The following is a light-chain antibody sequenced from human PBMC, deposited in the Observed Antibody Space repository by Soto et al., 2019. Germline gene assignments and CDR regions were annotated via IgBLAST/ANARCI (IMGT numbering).Light chain of an antibody. J-gene: IGKJ4*01. CDR1: QSINRH. V-gene: IGKV3-11*01. CDR2: DAS. Sequence: EIVSTQSAATLSLSPGERATRSCRASQSINRHLAWYRQKPGQAPRLLIYDASNRATGIPARFSGSGSGTDFTLTISSLEPEDFGVYYCQQRSNWPPVTFGGGTKADIK. CDR3: QQRSNWPPVT.